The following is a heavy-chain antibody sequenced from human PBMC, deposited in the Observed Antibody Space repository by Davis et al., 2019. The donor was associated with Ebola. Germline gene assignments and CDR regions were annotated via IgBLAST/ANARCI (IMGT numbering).Heavy chain of an antibody. D-gene: IGHD3-3*01. Sequence: MPSETLSLTCTVSGGSISTYYWSWIRQPPGKGLEWIGHIYYSGSTNYKSSLKSRVTISVDTSKNQFSLKLSSVTAADTAVCYCARVPHSYDFWSGRYSYHGVDVWGQGTTVTVS. J-gene: IGHJ6*02. V-gene: IGHV4-59*01. CDR1: GGSISTYY. CDR3: ARVPHSYDFWSGRYSYHGVDV. CDR2: IYYSGST.